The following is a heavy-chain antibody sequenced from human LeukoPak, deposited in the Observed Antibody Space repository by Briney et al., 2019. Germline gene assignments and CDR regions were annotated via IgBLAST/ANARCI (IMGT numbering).Heavy chain of an antibody. Sequence: GGSLRLSCVASGLIFRTCGMHWVRQAPGKGLEGLTHIRYDESATYYADSVKGRFTISRENSKNTLYLQMNSLRGEDTAVYYCAKQMIERQEYYYMDGWGKGTSVTVSS. CDR3: AKQMIERQEYYYMDG. V-gene: IGHV3-30*02. D-gene: IGHD6-6*01. J-gene: IGHJ6*03. CDR1: GLIFRTCG. CDR2: IRYDESAT.